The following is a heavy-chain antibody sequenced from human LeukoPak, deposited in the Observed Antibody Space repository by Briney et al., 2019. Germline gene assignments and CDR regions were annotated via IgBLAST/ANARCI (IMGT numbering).Heavy chain of an antibody. CDR3: AKDLGDNGYYYYGMDV. CDR1: GFTSSSYG. Sequence: GGPLRLSCEASGFTSSSYGMHWVRQAPGKGLELVALISHDGSNKYHADSVKGRFTISRDNSKNTLYLQMNSLRAEDTAVYYCAKDLGDNGYYYYGMDVWGQGTTVTVSS. V-gene: IGHV3-30*18. D-gene: IGHD1-1*01. CDR2: ISHDGSNK. J-gene: IGHJ6*02.